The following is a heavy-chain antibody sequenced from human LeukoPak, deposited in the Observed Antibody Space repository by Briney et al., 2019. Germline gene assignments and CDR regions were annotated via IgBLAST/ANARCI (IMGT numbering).Heavy chain of an antibody. D-gene: IGHD1-1*01. CDR1: GFTFSSYG. V-gene: IGHV3-30*02. CDR3: ARDRGTRMAVLDY. Sequence: GSLRLSCAASGFTFSSYGMHWVRQAPGKGLEWVAFIRYDGSNKYYADSVKGRFTISRDNSKNTLYLQMNSLRAEDTAVYYCARDRGTRMAVLDYWGQGTLVTVSS. CDR2: IRYDGSNK. J-gene: IGHJ4*02.